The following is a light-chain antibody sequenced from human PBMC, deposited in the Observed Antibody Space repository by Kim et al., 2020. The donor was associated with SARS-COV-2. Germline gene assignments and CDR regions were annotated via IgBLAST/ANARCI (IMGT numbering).Light chain of an antibody. CDR2: DAS. J-gene: IGKJ5*01. CDR3: QHRGIWPIT. Sequence: IMLTQSPATLSLSPGERVTLSCRASQSVGNHLGWYQQKPGQAPRLLIFDASSRATGIPDRFSGSGSGTDFTLIISSLEPEDFAVYYCQHRGIWPITFGQGTRLGIK. V-gene: IGKV3-11*01. CDR1: QSVGNH.